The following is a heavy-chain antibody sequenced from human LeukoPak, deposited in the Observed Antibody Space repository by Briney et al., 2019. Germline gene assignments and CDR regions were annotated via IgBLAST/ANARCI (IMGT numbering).Heavy chain of an antibody. V-gene: IGHV3-13*01. CDR2: IGTIGDT. J-gene: IGHJ6*03. CDR1: GYTFSTYD. CDR3: ARATVIGNAPVPGYMDV. D-gene: IGHD2-21*01. Sequence: GGSLRLSCAASGYTFSTYDMHWVRQVSGKGLEWVSSIGTIGDTFYPGSVKGRFTISRENAKNSLYLQMNGLRAGDTAVYYCARATVIGNAPVPGYMDVWGKGTTVTVSS.